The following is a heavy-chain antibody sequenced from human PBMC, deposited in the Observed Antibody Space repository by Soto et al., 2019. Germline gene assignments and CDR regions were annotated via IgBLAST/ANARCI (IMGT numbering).Heavy chain of an antibody. V-gene: IGHV3-74*01. D-gene: IGHD3-10*01. CDR2: INSDGSGI. J-gene: IGHJ3*02. CDR3: ARGLEYSYGRAVDI. CDR1: GFTLSGYW. Sequence: EVQLVESGGGLVQPGGSLRLSCAASGFTLSGYWMHWVRQAPGKGLVWVSRINSDGSGISYADSVRGRFTISRDNAKNTLYLHMNSLRAEDTAVYYGARGLEYSYGRAVDIWGQGTMVTVSS.